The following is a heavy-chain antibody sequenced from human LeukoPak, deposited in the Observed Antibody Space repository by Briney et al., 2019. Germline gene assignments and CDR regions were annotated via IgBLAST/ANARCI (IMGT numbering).Heavy chain of an antibody. D-gene: IGHD2-21*02. J-gene: IGHJ6*02. Sequence: GASVKVSCKASGYTFTSYAISWVRQAPGQGLEWMGRIIPILGIANYAQKFQGRVTITADKSTSTAYMELSSLRSEDTAVYYCASAYCGGDCYPGRNYYYGMDVWGQGTTVTVSS. CDR3: ASAYCGGDCYPGRNYYYGMDV. CDR1: GYTFTSYA. V-gene: IGHV1-69*04. CDR2: IIPILGIA.